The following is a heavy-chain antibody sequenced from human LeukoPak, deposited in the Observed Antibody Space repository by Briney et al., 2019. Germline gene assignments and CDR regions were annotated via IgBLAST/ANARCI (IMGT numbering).Heavy chain of an antibody. V-gene: IGHV3-7*01. CDR1: GFTFSIYW. CDR3: AKLTTS. J-gene: IGHJ4*02. CDR2: IKQDGSEE. D-gene: IGHD4-11*01. Sequence: PGGSLRLSCTASGFTFSIYWMSWVRQAPGKGLEWVANIKQDGSEEYYLDSVKGRFTISRDNAKNSLYLQVNSLRAEDTAVYYCAKLTTSWGQGTLVTVSS.